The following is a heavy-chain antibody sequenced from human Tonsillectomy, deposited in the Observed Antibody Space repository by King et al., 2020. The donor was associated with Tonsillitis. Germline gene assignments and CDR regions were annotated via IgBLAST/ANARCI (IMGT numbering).Heavy chain of an antibody. CDR2: MYYNGVT. Sequence: VQLQESGPSLLKPSETLSLTCTVSSDSFTTYYWSWIRQPPGKGLEYIGYMYYNGVTNSNPSLTSRVTISVDTSKNQFSLKLRSVTAADTAVYYCAKTSRVPQFWGQGVPVTVSS. J-gene: IGHJ4*02. CDR3: AKTSRVPQF. D-gene: IGHD4/OR15-4a*01. CDR1: SDSFTTYY. V-gene: IGHV4-59*08.